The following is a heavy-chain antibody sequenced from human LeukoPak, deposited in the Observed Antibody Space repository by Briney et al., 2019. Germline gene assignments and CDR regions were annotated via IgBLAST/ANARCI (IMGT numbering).Heavy chain of an antibody. Sequence: GGSLRLSCAASGFTPSNYDMHWVRQATGKGLEWVSGIDIPGNTYYPDSVKGRFTMSRESAKNSLYLQMNSLRAGDTAVYYCARAVAGTHWFDPWGQGTLVIVSS. V-gene: IGHV3-13*01. D-gene: IGHD6-19*01. J-gene: IGHJ5*02. CDR1: GFTPSNYD. CDR3: ARAVAGTHWFDP. CDR2: IDIPGNT.